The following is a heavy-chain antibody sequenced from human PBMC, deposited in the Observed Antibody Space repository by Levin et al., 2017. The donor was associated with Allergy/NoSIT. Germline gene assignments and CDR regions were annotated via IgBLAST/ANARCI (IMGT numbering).Heavy chain of an antibody. Sequence: SVKVSCTASGVTFSKYTLTWVRLAPGQGLDWMGGIAPSIGTPNYAQNFQGRVTITADESTSTTYMDLRGLRSEDTAVYYCATLRYISGGYYFEYWGQGTLVSVSS. J-gene: IGHJ4*02. CDR3: ATLRYISGGYYFEY. CDR1: GVTFSKYT. D-gene: IGHD1-26*01. CDR2: IAPSIGTP. V-gene: IGHV1-69*13.